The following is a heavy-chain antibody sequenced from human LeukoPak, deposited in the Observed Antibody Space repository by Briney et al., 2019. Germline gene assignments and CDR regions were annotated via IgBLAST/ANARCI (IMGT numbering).Heavy chain of an antibody. CDR3: AKAAYGSGSYYNDY. J-gene: IGHJ4*02. CDR1: GGSISGGDYY. D-gene: IGHD3-10*01. V-gene: IGHV4-30-4*01. Sequence: SETPSLTCTVSGGSISGGDYYWSWIRQPPGKGLEWLGYIYCSGSTYYNPSLKSRVTISVDTSKNQFTLKLNSVTAADTAVYYCAKAAYGSGSYYNDYGGQGTLVTVSA. CDR2: IYCSGST.